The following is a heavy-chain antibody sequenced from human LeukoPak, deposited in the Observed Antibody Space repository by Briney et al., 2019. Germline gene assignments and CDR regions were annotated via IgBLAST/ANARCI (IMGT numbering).Heavy chain of an antibody. Sequence: SETLSLTCTVSGGSISSSIYYWGWIRQPPGKGLEWIGSIYYSGSTYYNPSLKSQVTISVDTSKNQFSLKLSSVTAADTAVYYCAGDSRYFDYWGQGTLVTVSS. CDR1: GGSISSSIYY. J-gene: IGHJ4*02. V-gene: IGHV4-39*02. CDR3: AGDSRYFDY. CDR2: IYYSGST.